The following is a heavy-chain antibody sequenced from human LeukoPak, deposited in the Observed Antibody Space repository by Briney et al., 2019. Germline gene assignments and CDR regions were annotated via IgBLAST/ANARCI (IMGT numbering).Heavy chain of an antibody. CDR3: ARERGIRALYFDN. Sequence: GRSLRLSCAASGFTFSSYTMHWVRQAPGKGLEWVALTSSDGNKYFADSVQGRFTISRDNSRNTVYLQLDSLRPDDTAVYYCARERGIRALYFDNWGQGTLVTVSS. CDR1: GFTFSSYT. CDR2: TSSDGNK. V-gene: IGHV3-30*04. D-gene: IGHD3-16*01. J-gene: IGHJ4*02.